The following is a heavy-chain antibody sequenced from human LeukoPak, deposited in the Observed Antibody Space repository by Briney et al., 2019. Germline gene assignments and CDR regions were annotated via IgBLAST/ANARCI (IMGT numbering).Heavy chain of an antibody. CDR1: GFTFSSYS. Sequence: PGGSLRLSCAASGFTFSSYSMNWVRQGPGKGLEWVSYISGSGSTIYYADSVKGRFTISRDNAKNSLYLQVNSLRDEDTAVYYCARGSSVADYWGQGTLVTVSS. CDR3: ARGSSVADY. J-gene: IGHJ4*02. V-gene: IGHV3-48*02. D-gene: IGHD4-23*01. CDR2: ISGSGSTI.